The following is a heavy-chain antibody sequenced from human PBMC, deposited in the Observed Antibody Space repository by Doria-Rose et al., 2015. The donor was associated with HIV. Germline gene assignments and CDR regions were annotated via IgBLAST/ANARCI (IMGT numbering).Heavy chain of an antibody. Sequence: EWIGYIYSSGSTHYNSSLKSRVTISIDTSKNRFSLKLSSVTAADTAVYYCARFRPSRGIYYSLDVWGKGTTVTVSS. CDR2: IYSSGST. D-gene: IGHD3-10*01. V-gene: IGHV4-4*09. J-gene: IGHJ6*03. CDR3: ARFRPSRGIYYSLDV.